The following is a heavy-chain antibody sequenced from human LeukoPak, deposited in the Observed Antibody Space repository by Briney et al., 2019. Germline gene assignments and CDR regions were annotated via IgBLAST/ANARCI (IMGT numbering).Heavy chain of an antibody. CDR2: INHSGST. CDR3: ARRRVTIFGVVNYMDV. CDR1: GGSFSGYY. J-gene: IGHJ6*03. D-gene: IGHD3-3*01. Sequence: PSETLSLTCAVYGGSFSGYYWSWIRQPPGKGLEWIGEINHSGSTNYNPSLKSRVTISVDTSKNQFSLKLSSVTAADTAVYYCARRRVTIFGVVNYMDVWGKGTTVTVSS. V-gene: IGHV4-34*01.